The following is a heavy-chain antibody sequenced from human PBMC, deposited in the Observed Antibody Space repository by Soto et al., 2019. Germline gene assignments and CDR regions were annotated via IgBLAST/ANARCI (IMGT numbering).Heavy chain of an antibody. V-gene: IGHV3-23*01. J-gene: IGHJ4*02. CDR1: GFTFSSYA. Sequence: GGSLRLSCAASGFTFSSYAMSWVRQAPGKGLEWVSAISGSGGSTYYAESVKGRFTISRDNSKNTLYLQMNSLRAEDTAVYYCAKDILRVVTAKFDYWGQGTLVTVSS. CDR2: ISGSGGST. D-gene: IGHD2-15*01. CDR3: AKDILRVVTAKFDY.